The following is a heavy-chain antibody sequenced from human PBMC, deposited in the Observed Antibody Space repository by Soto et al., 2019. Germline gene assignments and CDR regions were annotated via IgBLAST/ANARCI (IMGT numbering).Heavy chain of an antibody. J-gene: IGHJ6*02. CDR2: ISWNGDTK. Sequence: PGGSLRLSCEASGFTFDDYAMHWVRQAPGKGLEWVSGISWNGDTKVYADSVRGRFTISRDNSKNVVYLELIGLRREDTAIYYCAKDSGRYDFYALAVWGQGTTVTVCS. CDR3: AKDSGRYDFYALAV. CDR1: GFTFDDYA. D-gene: IGHD3-3*01. V-gene: IGHV3-9*01.